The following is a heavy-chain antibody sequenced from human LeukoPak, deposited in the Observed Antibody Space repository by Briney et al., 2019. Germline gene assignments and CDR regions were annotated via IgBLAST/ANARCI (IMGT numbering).Heavy chain of an antibody. CDR3: ARSRLWFGTINY. CDR2: INHSGST. D-gene: IGHD3-10*01. CDR1: GGPFSGYY. V-gene: IGHV4-34*01. J-gene: IGHJ4*02. Sequence: SETLSLTCAVYGGPFSGYYWSWIRQPPGKGLEWIGEINHSGSTNYNPSLKSRVTISVDTSKNQFSLKLSSVTAADTAVYYCARSRLWFGTINYWGQGTLVTVSS.